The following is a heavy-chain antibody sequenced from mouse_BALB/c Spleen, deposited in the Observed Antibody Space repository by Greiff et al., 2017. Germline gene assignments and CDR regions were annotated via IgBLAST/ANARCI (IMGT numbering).Heavy chain of an antibody. CDR2: ISSGGSYT. D-gene: IGHD2-1*01. CDR1: GFTFSSYG. V-gene: IGHV5-6*02. CDR3: ANGNPYYYAMDY. J-gene: IGHJ4*01. Sequence: EVMLVESGGDLVKPGGSLKLSCAASGFTFSSYGMSWVRQTPDKRLEWVATISSGGSYTYYPDSVKGRFTISRDNAKNTLYLQMSSLKSEDTAMYYCANGNPYYYAMDYWGQGTSVTVSS.